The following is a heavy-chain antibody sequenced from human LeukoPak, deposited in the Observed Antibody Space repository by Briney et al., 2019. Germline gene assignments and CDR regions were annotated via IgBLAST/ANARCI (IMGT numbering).Heavy chain of an antibody. J-gene: IGHJ4*02. V-gene: IGHV4-39*01. CDR2: IYYSGST. CDR3: ASNYYYDSSGYKG. D-gene: IGHD3-22*01. Sequence: SETLSLTCTVSGGSISSSSYYWGWIRQPPGKGLEWIGSIYYSGSTYYNPSLKSRVTISVDTSKNQFSLKLSSVTAADTAVYYCASNYYYDSSGYKGWGQGTLVTVAS. CDR1: GGSISSSSYY.